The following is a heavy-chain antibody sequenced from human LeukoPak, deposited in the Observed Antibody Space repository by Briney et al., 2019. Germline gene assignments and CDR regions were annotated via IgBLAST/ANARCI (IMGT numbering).Heavy chain of an antibody. CDR1: GFTFSSYE. D-gene: IGHD6-19*01. Sequence: PGGSLRLSCAASGFTFSSYEMNWVRQAPGKGLEWVSYIGSSGSTIYYADSVKGRFTISRDNAKNSLYLQMNSLRAEDTAVYYCARGRDSSGLPIDYWGQGTLVTVSS. V-gene: IGHV3-48*03. CDR2: IGSSGSTI. CDR3: ARGRDSSGLPIDY. J-gene: IGHJ4*02.